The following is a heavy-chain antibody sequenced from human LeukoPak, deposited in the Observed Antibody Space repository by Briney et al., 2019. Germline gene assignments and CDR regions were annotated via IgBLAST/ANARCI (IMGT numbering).Heavy chain of an antibody. CDR3: AGGTGFIIKD. Sequence: PGGSLRLSCAASGFTFSLYWMNWVRRAPGKGLEWMANIKQDGSEKNYVDSVKGRFTISRDNAKNSLYLQMNNLRAEDTAMYYCAGGTGFIIKDWGQGTLVTVSS. V-gene: IGHV3-7*03. CDR1: GFTFSLYW. D-gene: IGHD3-9*01. CDR2: IKQDGSEK. J-gene: IGHJ4*02.